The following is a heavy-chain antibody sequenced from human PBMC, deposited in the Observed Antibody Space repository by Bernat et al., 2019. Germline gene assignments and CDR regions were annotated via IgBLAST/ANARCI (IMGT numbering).Heavy chain of an antibody. CDR3: AGTPFVAALYWCFDL. CDR1: GYSFTSYW. J-gene: IGHJ2*01. D-gene: IGHD6-19*01. V-gene: IGHV5-51*01. CDR2: IYPGDSDT. Sequence: EVQLVQSGAEVKKPGESLKISCKGSGYSFTSYWIGWVRQMPGKGMEWMGIIYPGDSDTRYSPSFQGQVTISADKSSSTAYLQCSSLKASDTAMYYCAGTPFVAALYWCFDLWDRGTLVTVSS.